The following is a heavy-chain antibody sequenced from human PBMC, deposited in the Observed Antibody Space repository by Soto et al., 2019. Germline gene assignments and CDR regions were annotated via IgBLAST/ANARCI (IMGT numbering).Heavy chain of an antibody. CDR1: GYTFTTYG. CDR2: ISAYNGNT. V-gene: IGHV1-18*01. CDR3: ARSGLGTMVRGDVGY. D-gene: IGHD3-10*01. Sequence: QVQLVQSGAEVKKPGASVKVSCKASGYTFTTYGISWVRQAPGQGLEWMGWISAYNGNTNYAQKLQGRVTMTTGTATSTAYMELRSLRSDDTAVYYCARSGLGTMVRGDVGYWGQGTLVTVSS. J-gene: IGHJ4*02.